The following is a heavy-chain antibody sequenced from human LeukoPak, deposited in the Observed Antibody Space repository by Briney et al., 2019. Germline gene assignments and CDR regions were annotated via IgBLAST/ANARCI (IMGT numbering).Heavy chain of an antibody. J-gene: IGHJ5*02. CDR3: ARDRAANQDWVEFDP. D-gene: IGHD3/OR15-3a*01. V-gene: IGHV3-66*03. Sequence: PGGSLRLSCAVSGFGVSDYYMSWVRQAPGKGLEWVGLIRDSGEALYADFARGRFAISRDESENTLYLQMNSLRVEDTAVYFCARDRAANQDWVEFDPWGQGTPVIVSS. CDR1: GFGVSDYY. CDR2: IRDSGEA.